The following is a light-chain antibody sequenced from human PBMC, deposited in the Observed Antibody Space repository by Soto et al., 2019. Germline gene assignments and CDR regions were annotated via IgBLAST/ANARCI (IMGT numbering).Light chain of an antibody. V-gene: IGLV2-8*01. CDR1: SSDVGGYNY. CDR2: EVT. Sequence: QSVLTQPPSASGSPGQSVTISCTGTSSDVGGYNYVSWYQQHPGKAPKLMIYEVTKRPSGVPDRFSGSKSVNTASLTVSGLHAEDEADYYCSSHAGINNVVFGGGTKLTVL. CDR3: SSHAGINNVV. J-gene: IGLJ3*02.